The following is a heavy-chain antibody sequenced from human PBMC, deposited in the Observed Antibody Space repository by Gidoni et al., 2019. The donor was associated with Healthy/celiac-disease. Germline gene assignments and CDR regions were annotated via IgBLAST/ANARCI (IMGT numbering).Heavy chain of an antibody. J-gene: IGHJ4*02. CDR1: GFTFSSYA. V-gene: IGHV3-23*01. Sequence: EVQLLESGGGLVQPGGSLRLSCAASGFTFSSYAMSWVRQAPGKGLEWVSAISGSGGSTYYADSVKGRFTISRDNSKNTLYLQMNSLRAEDTAVYYCGGYDSSGYYYQYFDYWGQGTLVTVSS. CDR2: ISGSGGST. D-gene: IGHD3-22*01. CDR3: GGYDSSGYYYQYFDY.